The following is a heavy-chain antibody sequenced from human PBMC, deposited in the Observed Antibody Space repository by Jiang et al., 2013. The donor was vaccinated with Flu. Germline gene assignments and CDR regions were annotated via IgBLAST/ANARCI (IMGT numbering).Heavy chain of an antibody. V-gene: IGHV1-69*10. D-gene: IGHD3-10*01. CDR3: ARAGRLRFGELFDY. Sequence: GAEVKKPGSSVKVSCKASGGTFSSYAISWVRQAPGQGLEWMGGIIPILGIANYAQKFQGRVTITADKSTSTAYMELSSLRSEDTAVYYCARAGRLRFGELFDYWGQGTLVTVSS. CDR1: GGTFSSYA. J-gene: IGHJ4*02. CDR2: IIPILGIA.